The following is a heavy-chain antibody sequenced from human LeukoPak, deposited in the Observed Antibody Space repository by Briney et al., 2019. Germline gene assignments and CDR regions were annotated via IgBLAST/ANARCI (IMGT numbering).Heavy chain of an antibody. CDR3: ARDSAQVDVVVTAMEVPDFDY. CDR1: GFTFSSYA. Sequence: GGSLRLSCAASGFTFSSYAMHWVRQAPGKGLEWVAFITYDGSNKYYADSVKGRFTISRDNSKNTLYLQMNSLRAEDTAVYYCARDSAQVDVVVTAMEVPDFDYWGQGTLVTVSS. CDR2: ITYDGSNK. D-gene: IGHD2-21*02. V-gene: IGHV3-30-3*01. J-gene: IGHJ4*02.